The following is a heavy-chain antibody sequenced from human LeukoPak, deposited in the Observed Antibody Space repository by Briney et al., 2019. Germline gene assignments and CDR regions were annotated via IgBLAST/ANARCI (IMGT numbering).Heavy chain of an antibody. Sequence: GGSLRLSCAASGFTVITNDMTCVRQAPGKWLEWVSVLYSDGNTKYADSVQGRFTISRDNSKNTLYLEMNSLSPDDTAVYYCARGVEPLAANTLAYWGQGTLVTVSS. CDR2: LYSDGNT. J-gene: IGHJ4*02. CDR3: ARGVEPLAANTLAY. V-gene: IGHV3-53*01. CDR1: GFTVITND. D-gene: IGHD3-16*01.